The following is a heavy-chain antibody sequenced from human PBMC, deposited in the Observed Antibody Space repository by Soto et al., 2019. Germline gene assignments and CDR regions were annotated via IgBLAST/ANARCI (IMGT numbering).Heavy chain of an antibody. Sequence: EVQLVESGGGLVQPGGSLRLSCAASGFTFSSYAMHWVRQAPGKGLEYVSAISSNGGSTYYAKSVKGRFTISRENSKNTLYLQMGSLRAEDMAVYYCASSYRRLAFDIWGQGTMVTVSS. J-gene: IGHJ3*02. CDR2: ISSNGGST. CDR3: ASSYRRLAFDI. CDR1: GFTFSSYA. D-gene: IGHD2-2*01. V-gene: IGHV3-64*01.